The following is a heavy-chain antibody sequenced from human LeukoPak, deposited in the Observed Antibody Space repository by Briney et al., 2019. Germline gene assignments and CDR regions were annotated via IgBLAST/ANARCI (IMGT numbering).Heavy chain of an antibody. Sequence: SETLSLTCAVSGASNSTTDFDWAWIRQPPGQGLEWIATISSSGKSYYNPYLMSRVTISVDTSKNQFSLDVTSVTAADTGLFYCARFKGGTGFDYGGRGILVIVS. D-gene: IGHD3-16*01. CDR1: GASNSTTDFD. CDR2: ISSSGKS. CDR3: ARFKGGTGFDY. V-gene: IGHV4-39*01. J-gene: IGHJ4*02.